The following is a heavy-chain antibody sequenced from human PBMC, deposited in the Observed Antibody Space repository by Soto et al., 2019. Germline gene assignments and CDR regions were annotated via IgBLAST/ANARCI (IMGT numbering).Heavy chain of an antibody. V-gene: IGHV4-61*01. J-gene: IGHJ4*02. D-gene: IGHD2-2*01. CDR3: TRQSPSRGGY. Sequence: SETLSLTCTVSGGSVRSDNYYWIWIRQPPGKGLECIGYISYSGSTNYNPSLKSRVTISVDTSKNQFSLKLSSVTAADTAVYYCTRQSPSRGGYWGRGTLVTVSS. CDR2: ISYSGST. CDR1: GGSVRSDNYY.